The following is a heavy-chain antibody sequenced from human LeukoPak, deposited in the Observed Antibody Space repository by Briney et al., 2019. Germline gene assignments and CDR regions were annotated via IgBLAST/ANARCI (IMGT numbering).Heavy chain of an antibody. CDR2: IRYDGSNK. D-gene: IGHD5-12*01. CDR1: GFTFDDYA. V-gene: IGHV3-30*02. Sequence: PGGSLRLSCAASGFTFDDYAMHWVRQAPGKGLEWVAFIRYDGSNKYYADSVKGRFTISRDNSKNTLYLQMNSLRAEDTAVYYCAKDAKGYSGYDAFSYYFDYWGQGTLVTVSS. J-gene: IGHJ4*02. CDR3: AKDAKGYSGYDAFSYYFDY.